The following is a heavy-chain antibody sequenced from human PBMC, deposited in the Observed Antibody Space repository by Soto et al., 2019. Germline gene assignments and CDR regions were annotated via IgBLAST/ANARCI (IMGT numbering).Heavy chain of an antibody. V-gene: IGHV1-69*06. CDR3: ALRGDYDFWSGYYTGGHYYYSHGMDV. CDR2: IIAIFHTA. Sequence: SVKVSCKASGGTFSSHAISWVRQAPGQRIELMRGIIAIFHTASYAQNIQGRVTITADTSASTGYMELSSLRAEDTAVYYCALRGDYDFWSGYYTGGHYYYSHGMDVWGQGTTVTVSS. CDR1: GGTFSSHA. J-gene: IGHJ6*02. D-gene: IGHD3-3*01.